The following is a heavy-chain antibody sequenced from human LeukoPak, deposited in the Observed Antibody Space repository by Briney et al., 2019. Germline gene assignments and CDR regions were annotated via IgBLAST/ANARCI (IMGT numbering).Heavy chain of an antibody. V-gene: IGHV1-46*01. CDR2: INPSGGST. CDR1: GYTFTSYH. D-gene: IGHD3-9*01. J-gene: IGHJ4*02. Sequence: ASVKVSCKASGYTFTSYHMHWVRQAPGQGLEWMGLINPSGGSTSYAQKFQGRVTMTTDTSTSTAYMELRSLRSDDTAVYYCARPAPSRYFDWLLKWYYFDYWGQGTLVTVSS. CDR3: ARPAPSRYFDWLLKWYYFDY.